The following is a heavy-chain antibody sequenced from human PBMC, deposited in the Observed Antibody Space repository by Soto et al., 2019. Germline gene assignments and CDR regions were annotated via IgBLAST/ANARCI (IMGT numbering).Heavy chain of an antibody. D-gene: IGHD3-10*01. CDR3: ASIADPRGAFDI. V-gene: IGHV4-30-4*01. J-gene: IGHJ3*02. CDR1: GGSISSGDYY. Sequence: QVQLQESGPGLVKPSQTLSLTCTVSGGSISSGDYYWSWIRQPPGKGLEGIGYIYYSGSTYYNPSLKSRVTISVDTSKNQFSLKLSSVTSADTAVYYCASIADPRGAFDIWGQGTMVTVSS. CDR2: IYYSGST.